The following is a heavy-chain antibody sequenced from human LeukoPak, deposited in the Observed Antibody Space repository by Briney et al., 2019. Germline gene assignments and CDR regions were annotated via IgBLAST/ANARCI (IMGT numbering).Heavy chain of an antibody. CDR1: GYTFTGYY. CDR3: AKAPSAHWPSDY. D-gene: IGHD1-1*01. Sequence: ASVKVSCKASGYTFTGYYMHWVRQAPGQGLEWMGWINPNSGGTNYAQNLQDRITMTTDTSSTTVYMELRSLKSDDTAVYYCAKAPSAHWPSDYWGQGTLVTVSS. V-gene: IGHV1-2*02. J-gene: IGHJ4*02. CDR2: INPNSGGT.